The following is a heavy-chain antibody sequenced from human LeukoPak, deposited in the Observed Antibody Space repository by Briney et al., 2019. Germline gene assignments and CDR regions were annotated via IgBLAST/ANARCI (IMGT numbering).Heavy chain of an antibody. V-gene: IGHV4-34*01. D-gene: IGHD3-22*01. CDR3: ASDTYDSSGYYSHRGYYGMDV. CDR1: GGSFSGYY. J-gene: IGHJ6*02. Sequence: SETLSLTCAVYGGSFSGYYWSWIRQPPGKGLEWIGEINHSGSTNYNPSLKSRVTISVDTSKNQFSLKLSSVTAADTAVYYCASDTYDSSGYYSHRGYYGMDVWGQGTTVTVSS. CDR2: INHSGST.